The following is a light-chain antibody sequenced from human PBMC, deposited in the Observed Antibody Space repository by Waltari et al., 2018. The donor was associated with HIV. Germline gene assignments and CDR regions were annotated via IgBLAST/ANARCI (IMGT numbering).Light chain of an antibody. CDR1: KWGDTY. CDR3: QAWDSSSAVV. J-gene: IGLJ2*01. CDR2: QNY. Sequence: SYELTQPHSVSVSPGQTATITCSGDKWGDTYASWDQQKPGQSPVLVIYQNYKRPSGIPERLSGSNSGDTATLTISGTQAVDEADYYCQAWDSSSAVVFGGGTKLTVL. V-gene: IGLV3-1*01.